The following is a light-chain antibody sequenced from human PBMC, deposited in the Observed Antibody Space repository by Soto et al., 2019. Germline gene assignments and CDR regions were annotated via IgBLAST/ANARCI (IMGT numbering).Light chain of an antibody. CDR2: GTS. V-gene: IGLV1-40*01. CDR1: ASNIGANYD. J-gene: IGLJ3*02. Sequence: QSVLTQPPSVSGAPGQRVTISCTGGASNIGANYDVHWYQQLPGTAPKLLIYGTSNRPSGVPDRFSGSKSGTSASLAITGLQDEDEAHYFCQSYDFTLGAFWVFGGGTKLTVL. CDR3: QSYDFTLGAFWV.